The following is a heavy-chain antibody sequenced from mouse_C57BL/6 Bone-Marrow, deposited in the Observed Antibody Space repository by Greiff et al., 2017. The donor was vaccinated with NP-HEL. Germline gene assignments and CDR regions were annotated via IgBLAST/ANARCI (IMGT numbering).Heavy chain of an antibody. Sequence: LQESGAELARPGASVKLSCKASGYTFTSYGISWVKQRTGQGLEWIGEIYPRSGNTYYNEKFKGKATLTADKSSSTAYMELRSLTSEDSAVYFCARSPYYGGNYFDYWGQGTTLTVSS. CDR1: GYTFTSYG. CDR3: ARSPYYGGNYFDY. V-gene: IGHV1-81*01. J-gene: IGHJ2*01. D-gene: IGHD1-1*01. CDR2: IYPRSGNT.